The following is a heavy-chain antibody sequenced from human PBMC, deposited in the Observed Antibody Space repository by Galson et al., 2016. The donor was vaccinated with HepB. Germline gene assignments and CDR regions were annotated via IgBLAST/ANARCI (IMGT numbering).Heavy chain of an antibody. CDR3: ARAAVVPGARMVFDP. V-gene: IGHV4-4*02. Sequence: LSLTCTVSGASINGSNWWTWVRQAPGRGLEWIGEIYHTGTSNNNPFLRSRFTLSIDKSRNQFSLNLTSLTAADTAVYYCARAAVVPGARMVFDPWGQGTLVTVSS. D-gene: IGHD2-2*01. J-gene: IGHJ5*02. CDR2: IYHTGTS. CDR1: GASINGSNW.